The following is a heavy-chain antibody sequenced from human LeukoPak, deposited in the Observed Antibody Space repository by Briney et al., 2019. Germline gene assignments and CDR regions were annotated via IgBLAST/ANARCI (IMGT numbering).Heavy chain of an antibody. CDR2: IYTSGST. V-gene: IGHV4-61*02. Sequence: MPSETLSLTCTVSGGSISSGSYYWSWIRQPAGKGLEWIGRIYTSGSTNYNPSLKSRVTISVDTSKNQFSLKLSSVTAADTAVYYCARAKGQTMVRGVTSWFDPWGQGTLVTVSS. CDR3: ARAKGQTMVRGVTSWFDP. D-gene: IGHD3-10*01. J-gene: IGHJ5*02. CDR1: GGSISSGSYY.